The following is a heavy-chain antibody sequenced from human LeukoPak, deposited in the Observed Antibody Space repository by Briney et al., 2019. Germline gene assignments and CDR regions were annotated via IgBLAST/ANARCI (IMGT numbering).Heavy chain of an antibody. Sequence: GGSLRLSCAASGFTFSSCGMHWVRQAPGKGLEWVAVIWYDGSNKYYADSVKGRFTISRDNSKNTLYLQMNSLRAEDTAVYYCARDGIVGAKSIPEYYFDYWGQGTLVTVSS. CDR1: GFTFSSCG. CDR2: IWYDGSNK. D-gene: IGHD1-26*01. J-gene: IGHJ4*02. V-gene: IGHV3-33*01. CDR3: ARDGIVGAKSIPEYYFDY.